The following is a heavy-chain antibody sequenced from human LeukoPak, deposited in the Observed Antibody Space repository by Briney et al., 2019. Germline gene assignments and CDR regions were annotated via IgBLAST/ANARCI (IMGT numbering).Heavy chain of an antibody. D-gene: IGHD6-13*01. CDR3: ALYSSSWYGYFQH. J-gene: IGHJ1*01. Sequence: PGGSLRLSCAASGFTFSSYWMSWVRQAPGKGLEWVANIKQDGSEKYYVDSVKGRFTISRDNAKNSLYLQMNSLRAEDTAVYYCALYSSSWYGYFQHWGQGTLVTASS. CDR1: GFTFSSYW. V-gene: IGHV3-7*01. CDR2: IKQDGSEK.